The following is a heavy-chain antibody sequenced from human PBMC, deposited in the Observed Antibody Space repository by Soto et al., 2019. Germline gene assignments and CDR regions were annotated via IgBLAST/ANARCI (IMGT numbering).Heavy chain of an antibody. CDR1: GYSVTSSDYY. CDR3: APLSVSLSGPYGIHV. V-gene: IGHV4-39*01. CDR2: MFYSGLT. Sequence: SETLSLTCSVSGYSVTSSDYYWAWIRQPPGKGLEWIGSMFYSGLTYYNPSLKSRVTLSVDTSKNQFSVRLNSVTAADTAVYYCAPLSVSLSGPYGIHVWGEGTTVTVSS. D-gene: IGHD2-15*01. J-gene: IGHJ6*04.